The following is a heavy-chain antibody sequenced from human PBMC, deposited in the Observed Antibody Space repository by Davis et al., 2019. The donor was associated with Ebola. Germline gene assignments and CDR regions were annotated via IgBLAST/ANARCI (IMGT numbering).Heavy chain of an antibody. CDR3: ARDHPQSGGYV. CDR1: GFTVSSNY. Sequence: GVLKISCAASGFTVSSNYMSWVRQAPEKGLEWVSVIYSGGSTYYADSVKGRFTISRHSSENTVFLQMNSLRPDDTAVYYCARDHPQSGGYVWGQGTLVTVSS. CDR2: IYSGGST. J-gene: IGHJ4*02. D-gene: IGHD5-12*01. V-gene: IGHV3-53*04.